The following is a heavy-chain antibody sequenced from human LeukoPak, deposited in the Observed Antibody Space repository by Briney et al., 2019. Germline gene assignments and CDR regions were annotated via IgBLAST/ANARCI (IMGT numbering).Heavy chain of an antibody. CDR3: AKVTASGFFDY. CDR1: GGSISSYS. D-gene: IGHD2-21*02. CDR2: IHYTGST. V-gene: IGHV4-39*07. J-gene: IGHJ4*02. Sequence: SETLSLTCTVSGGSISSYSWSWIRQPPGKGLEWIASIHYTGSTYYYPSLKSRVTISLDASKKQFSLNLSSVTAADTALYYCAKVTASGFFDYWGQGTLVTVSS.